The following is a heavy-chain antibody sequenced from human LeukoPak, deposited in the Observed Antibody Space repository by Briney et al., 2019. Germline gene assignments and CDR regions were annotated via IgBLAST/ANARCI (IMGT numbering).Heavy chain of an antibody. CDR1: GGSFSGYY. V-gene: IGHV4-34*01. CDR2: INHSGST. D-gene: IGHD3-22*01. CDR3: ATHPLYYDT. J-gene: IGHJ5*02. Sequence: SETLSLTCAVYGGSFSGYYWSWIRQPPGKGLEWIGEINHSGSTNYNPSLKSRVTISVDTSKNQFSLKLSSVTAADTAVYYCATHPLYYDTWGQGTLVTVSS.